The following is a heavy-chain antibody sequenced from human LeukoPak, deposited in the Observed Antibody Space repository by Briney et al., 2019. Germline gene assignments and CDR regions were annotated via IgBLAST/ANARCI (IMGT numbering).Heavy chain of an antibody. CDR2: INPNSGGT. V-gene: IGHV1-2*02. J-gene: IGHJ4*02. Sequence: ASVKVSCKASGYTFTGYYMHWVRQAPGQGLEWMGWINPNSGGTNYAQKFQGRVTMTRDTSISTAYMELSRLRSDDTAVYYCATDAVDTAVAGTFDYWGQGTLVTVSS. CDR1: GYTFTGYY. D-gene: IGHD6-19*01. CDR3: ATDAVDTAVAGTFDY.